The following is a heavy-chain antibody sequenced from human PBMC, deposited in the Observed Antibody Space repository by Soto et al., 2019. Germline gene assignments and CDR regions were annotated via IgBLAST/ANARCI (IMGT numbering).Heavy chain of an antibody. D-gene: IGHD6-13*01. CDR2: IYWDDDM. CDR3: AQRRRAAATYIFDI. J-gene: IGHJ3*02. V-gene: IGHV2-5*02. CDR1: GFSLSTSGVG. Sequence: QITLKETGPTLVNPTQTITLTCTFSGFSLSTSGVGVGWIRQPPGKALEWLAVIYWDDDMRYSPSLKSRLTITKDTSRKQVVLTMTNMDPVDTATYYCAQRRRAAATYIFDIWGQGTMVTVSS.